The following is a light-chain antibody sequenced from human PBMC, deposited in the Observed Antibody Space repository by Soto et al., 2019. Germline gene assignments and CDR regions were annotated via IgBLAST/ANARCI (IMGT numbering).Light chain of an antibody. J-gene: IGLJ1*01. CDR1: SSNIGAGYD. CDR3: AVWDDSLDSFV. Sequence: QSVLTQPPSVSGAPGQRVTISCTGSSSNIGAGYDVHWYQQLPGTAPKLLIYGNSNRPSGVPDRFSGSKSGTSASLAITGLQAEDEADYYCAVWDDSLDSFVFGTGTKLTVL. V-gene: IGLV1-40*01. CDR2: GNS.